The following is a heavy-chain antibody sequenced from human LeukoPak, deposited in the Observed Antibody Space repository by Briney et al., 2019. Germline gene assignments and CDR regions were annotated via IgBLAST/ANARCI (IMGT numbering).Heavy chain of an antibody. Sequence: PSETLSLTCAVYGGSFSGYYWSWIRQPPGKGLEWIGEINHSGSTNYNPSLKSRVTISVDTSKNQFSLKLSSVTAADTAVYYCARGQPISITNNWNYGTNDAFDIWGQGTMVTVSS. J-gene: IGHJ3*02. CDR1: GGSFSGYY. D-gene: IGHD1-7*01. V-gene: IGHV4-34*01. CDR3: ARGQPISITNNWNYGTNDAFDI. CDR2: INHSGST.